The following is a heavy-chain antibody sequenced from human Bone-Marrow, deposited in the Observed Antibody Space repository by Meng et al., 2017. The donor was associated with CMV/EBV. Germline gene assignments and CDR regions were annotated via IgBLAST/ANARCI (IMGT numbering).Heavy chain of an antibody. J-gene: IGHJ6*01. V-gene: IGHV4-34*01. CDR1: GGSFSGYY. CDR3: ARRGRVTIFGVVISKYYYYGMDV. CDR2: INHSGST. Sequence: GSLRLSCAVYGGSFSGYYWSWIRQPPGKGLEWIGEINHSGSTNYNPSLKSRVTISVDTSKNQFSLKLSSVTAADTAVYYCARRGRVTIFGVVISKYYYYGMDVWGQGTTVTVDS. D-gene: IGHD3-3*01.